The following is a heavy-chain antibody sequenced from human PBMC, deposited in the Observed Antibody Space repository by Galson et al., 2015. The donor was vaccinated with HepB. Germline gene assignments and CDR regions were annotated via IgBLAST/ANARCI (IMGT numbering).Heavy chain of an antibody. V-gene: IGHV1-18*01. Sequence: SVKVSCKAVGYRFNSYGINWVRQAPGQGLEWVGWSSANNGNTNYAQRFQGRVTMTTDTSTSTAYMEVRSLRSVDTAIYYCARVRHTTWGEGHDFRSGYRYYYYYMDVWGKGTTVTVSS. CDR3: ARVRHTTWGEGHDFRSGYRYYYYYMDV. D-gene: IGHD3-3*01. J-gene: IGHJ6*03. CDR2: SSANNGNT. CDR1: GYRFNSYG.